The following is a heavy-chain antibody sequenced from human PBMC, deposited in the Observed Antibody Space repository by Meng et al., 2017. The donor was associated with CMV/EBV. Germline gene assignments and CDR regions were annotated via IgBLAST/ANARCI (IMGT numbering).Heavy chain of an antibody. CDR3: ARQNGAAVGVGLDC. D-gene: IGHD6-13*01. CDR2: IYPGDSDT. J-gene: IGHJ4*02. CDR1: EFSFPNYR. Sequence: SEFSFPNYRVAWVRQMRGKGLKWMGMIYPGDSDTRYSPSFQAQVTISVNKSINTAYLQWSSLKASDTAMYYCARQNGAAVGVGLDCWGQGTLVTVSS. V-gene: IGHV5-51*01.